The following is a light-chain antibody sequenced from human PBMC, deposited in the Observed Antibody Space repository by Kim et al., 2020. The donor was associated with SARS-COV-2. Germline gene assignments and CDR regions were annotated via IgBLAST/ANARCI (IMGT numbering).Light chain of an antibody. CDR1: QSVSSS. CDR2: GAS. CDR3: QQYSDWPQ. Sequence: LAVSPGEEATLSCRASQSVSSSVAWYQHKPGQAPRLLISGASTRAPGVPARFRGSGSETEFTLSISSLQSEDFAVYYCQQYSDWPQFGQGTKLEIK. V-gene: IGKV3-15*01. J-gene: IGKJ2*01.